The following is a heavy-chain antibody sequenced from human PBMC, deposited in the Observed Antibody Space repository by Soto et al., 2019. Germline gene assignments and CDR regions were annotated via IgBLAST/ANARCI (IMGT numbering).Heavy chain of an antibody. CDR2: ISXYNGNX. V-gene: IGHV1-18*01. Sequence: XSVKVSCKASGYTFTSYGISWVRQAPGQGLEWMGWISXYNGNXNYATKIQGRXXMTPDKSXXTAYMELRSLRSDETAVYYCARSLSGYITNFDYWGQGTLVTVSS. CDR1: GYTFTSYG. CDR3: ARSLSGYITNFDY. J-gene: IGHJ4*02. D-gene: IGHD3-22*01.